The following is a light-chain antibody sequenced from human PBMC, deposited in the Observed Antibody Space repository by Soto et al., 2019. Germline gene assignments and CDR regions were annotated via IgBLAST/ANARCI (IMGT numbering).Light chain of an antibody. Sequence: QSALTQPASVSGSPGQSITISCTGTSSDVGAYNHVSWYQHHPGKAPKVMIYEVSNRPSGVSDRFSGSKSGNTASLTISGLQAEDEADYYCMSYTTSGTVWVLGGGTKLTVL. CDR1: SSDVGAYNH. CDR3: MSYTTSGTVWV. J-gene: IGLJ3*02. CDR2: EVS. V-gene: IGLV2-14*01.